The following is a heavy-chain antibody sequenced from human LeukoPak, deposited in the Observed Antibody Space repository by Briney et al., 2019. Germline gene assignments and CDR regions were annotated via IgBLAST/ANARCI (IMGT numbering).Heavy chain of an antibody. V-gene: IGHV3-7*01. CDR2: IKQDGSEK. Sequence: WMSWVRQAPGKGLEWVANIKQDGSEKYYVDSVKGRFTISRDNAKNSLYLQMNSLRAEDTAVYYCARVGPDYDYVWGSYLKYYFDYWGQGTLVTVSS. D-gene: IGHD3-16*02. J-gene: IGHJ4*02. CDR1: W. CDR3: ARVGPDYDYVWGSYLKYYFDY.